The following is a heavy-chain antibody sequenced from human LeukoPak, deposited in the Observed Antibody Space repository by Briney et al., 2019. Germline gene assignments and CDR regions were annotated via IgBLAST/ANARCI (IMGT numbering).Heavy chain of an antibody. D-gene: IGHD7-27*01. CDR2: IREDGS. Sequence: GGSLRLSCAASGFTFSTYWMSWVRPAPRKGLEWVASIREDGSDYVASRKGRFAISRDNAKNSLYLEMKSLRAEDTAVYYCARDVNWGHFNSWGQGTLVTVSS. CDR1: GFTFSTYW. CDR3: ARDVNWGHFNS. J-gene: IGHJ4*02. V-gene: IGHV3-7*01.